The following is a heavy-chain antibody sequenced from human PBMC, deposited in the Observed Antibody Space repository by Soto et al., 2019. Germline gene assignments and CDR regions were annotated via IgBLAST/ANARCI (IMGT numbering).Heavy chain of an antibody. CDR2: IDPSDSYT. Sequence: GEFLKISCKGSGDSWTSYGMSGERQMPRKGLGWMGRIDPSDSYTNYSPSFQGHVTISADKSISTAYLQWSSLKASDTAMYYCALPQSITMVRGVITRDYWGQGTLVTVSS. D-gene: IGHD3-10*01. V-gene: IGHV5-10-1*01. CDR1: GDSWTSYG. J-gene: IGHJ4*02. CDR3: ALPQSITMVRGVITRDY.